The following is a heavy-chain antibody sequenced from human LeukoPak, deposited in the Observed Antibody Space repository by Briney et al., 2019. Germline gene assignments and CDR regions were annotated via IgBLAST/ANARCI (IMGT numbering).Heavy chain of an antibody. D-gene: IGHD5-12*01. J-gene: IGHJ4*02. CDR2: ISSNGGRT. CDR3: VKRMGCSDFNCYAELDF. CDR1: GFIFSNFA. V-gene: IGHV3-23*01. Sequence: GGSLRLSCRTSGFIFSNFAMNWVRQAPGKGLEWVSTISSNGGRTYYANSVKRRFSVSRDNSKNTPYLQMNTLRAEDTAIYYCVKRMGCSDFNCYAELDFWGQGTLVTVSS.